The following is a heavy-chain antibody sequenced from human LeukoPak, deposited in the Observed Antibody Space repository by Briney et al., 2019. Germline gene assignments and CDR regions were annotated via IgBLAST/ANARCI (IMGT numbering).Heavy chain of an antibody. CDR1: GGSISSYY. V-gene: IGHV4-59*01. Sequence: SEILSLTCTVSGGSISSYYWSWIRQPPGKGLEWIGYIYYSGSTNYNPSLKSRVTISVDTSKNQFSLKLSSVTAADTAVYYCASFWGPNYYGSGSYYLYWGQGTLVTASS. D-gene: IGHD3-10*01. J-gene: IGHJ4*02. CDR2: IYYSGST. CDR3: ASFWGPNYYGSGSYYLY.